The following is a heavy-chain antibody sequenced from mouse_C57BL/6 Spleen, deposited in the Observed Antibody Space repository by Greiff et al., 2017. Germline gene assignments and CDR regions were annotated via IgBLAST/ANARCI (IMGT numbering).Heavy chain of an antibody. J-gene: IGHJ3*01. D-gene: IGHD2-1*01. CDR1: GYTFTSYW. CDR2: IDPSDSYT. V-gene: IGHV1-69*01. Sequence: QVQLQQPGAELVMPGASVKLSCKASGYTFTSYWMHWVKQRPGQGLEWIGEIDPSDSYTNYNQKFKGKSTLTVDKSSSTAYMQLSSLTSEDSAVYYCARTGRGNYAWFAYWGQGTLVTVSA. CDR3: ARTGRGNYAWFAY.